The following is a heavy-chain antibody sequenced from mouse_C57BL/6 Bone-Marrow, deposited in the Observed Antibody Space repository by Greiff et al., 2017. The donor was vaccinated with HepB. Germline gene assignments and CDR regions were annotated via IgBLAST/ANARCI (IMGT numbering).Heavy chain of an antibody. CDR1: GYTFTGYW. V-gene: IGHV1-9*01. Sequence: VMLVESGAELMKPGASVKLSCKATGYTFTGYWIEWVKQRPGHGLEWIGEILPGSGSTNYNEKFKGKATFTADTSSNTAYMQLSSLTTEDSAIYYCARRGIYYGYDEGAWFAYWGQGTLVTVSA. CDR3: ARRGIYYGYDEGAWFAY. J-gene: IGHJ3*01. D-gene: IGHD2-2*01. CDR2: ILPGSGST.